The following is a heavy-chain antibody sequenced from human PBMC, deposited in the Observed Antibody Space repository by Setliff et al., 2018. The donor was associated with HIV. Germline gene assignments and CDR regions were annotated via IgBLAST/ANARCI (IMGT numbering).Heavy chain of an antibody. Sequence: GGSLRLSCAVSGFTVSSNHMNWVRQAPGKGLEWVSFIYSGGSTYYADSVTGRFTISRENAKNSLYLQMNSLRAEDTAVYYCAREGQEEWLAPSMYNWFDPWGQGTLVTVSS. CDR3: AREGQEEWLAPSMYNWFDP. CDR2: IYSGGST. CDR1: GFTVSSNH. V-gene: IGHV3-53*01. D-gene: IGHD6-19*01. J-gene: IGHJ5*02.